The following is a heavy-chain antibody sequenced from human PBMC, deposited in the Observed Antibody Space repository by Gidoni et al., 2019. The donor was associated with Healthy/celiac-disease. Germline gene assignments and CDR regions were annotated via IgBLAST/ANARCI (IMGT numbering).Heavy chain of an antibody. D-gene: IGHD3-10*01. J-gene: IGHJ4*02. CDR3: ARDPGPSYFWALDY. CDR2: ISYDGSNK. Sequence: QVQLVESGGGVVQPGRSLRLSCAASGFTFSSYAMHWVRQAPGKGLEWVSVISYDGSNKYYADSVKGRFTISRDKSKNTLYLQMNSLRAEDTAVYYCARDPGPSYFWALDYWGQGTLVTVSS. V-gene: IGHV3-30-3*01. CDR1: GFTFSSYA.